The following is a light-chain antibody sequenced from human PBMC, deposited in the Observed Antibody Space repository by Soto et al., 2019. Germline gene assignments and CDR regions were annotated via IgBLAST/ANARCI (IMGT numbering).Light chain of an antibody. CDR2: KAS. CDR1: QSISSW. Sequence: DIQMTQSPSTLSASVGDRVTITCRASQSISSWLAWYQQKPWKAPKSLIYKASSLESGVPSRFSGSGSGTEFTLTISSLQPDDFATYYCQQYLSYPITFGQGTRLEIK. V-gene: IGKV1-5*03. J-gene: IGKJ5*01. CDR3: QQYLSYPIT.